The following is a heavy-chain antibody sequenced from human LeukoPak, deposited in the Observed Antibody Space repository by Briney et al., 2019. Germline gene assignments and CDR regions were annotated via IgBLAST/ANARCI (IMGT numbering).Heavy chain of an antibody. J-gene: IGHJ4*02. Sequence: GGSLRLSCAASGFTFSGYWMSWLRQAPGKGLEWVANIKQDGTEKYYVDSVKGRFIISRDNAKDSLYLQMNSLRAEDTAVYYCARDGSGWSVYWGQGTLVTVSS. CDR1: GFTFSGYW. CDR2: IKQDGTEK. D-gene: IGHD6-19*01. CDR3: ARDGSGWSVY. V-gene: IGHV3-7*01.